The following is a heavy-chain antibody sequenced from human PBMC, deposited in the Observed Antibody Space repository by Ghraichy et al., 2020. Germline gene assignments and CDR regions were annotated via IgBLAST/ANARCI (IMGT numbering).Heavy chain of an antibody. CDR3: AKDRADSSGYYPNY. CDR1: GFTFSSYG. CDR2: ISYDGSNK. D-gene: IGHD3-22*01. V-gene: IGHV3-30*18. J-gene: IGHJ4*02. Sequence: GESLNISCAASGFTFSSYGMHWVRQAPGKGLEWVPVISYDGSNKYYADSVKGRFTISRDNSKNTLYLQMNRLRAEDTAVYYCAKDRADSSGYYPNYWGQGTLVTVAS.